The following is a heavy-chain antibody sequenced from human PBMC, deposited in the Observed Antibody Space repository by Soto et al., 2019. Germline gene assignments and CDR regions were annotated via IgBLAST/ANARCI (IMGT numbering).Heavy chain of an antibody. Sequence: QVQLQESGPGLVKPSQTLSLTCTVSGGSISSGGYYWSWIRQHPGKGLEWIGYIYYSGSTYYNPSLNGRSTRAVDTSKSYCSRKLSSVTTADTAVYYCANLPSGITMVRGEYFQHCGQGTLVTVSS. J-gene: IGHJ1*01. CDR1: GGSISSGGYY. CDR2: IYYSGST. CDR3: ANLPSGITMVRGEYFQH. D-gene: IGHD3-10*01. V-gene: IGHV4-31*03.